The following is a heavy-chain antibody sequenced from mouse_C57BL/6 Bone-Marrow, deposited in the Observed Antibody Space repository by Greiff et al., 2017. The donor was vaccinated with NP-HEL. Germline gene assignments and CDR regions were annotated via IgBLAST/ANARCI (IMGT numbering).Heavy chain of an antibody. V-gene: IGHV1-63*01. CDR2: IYPGGGYT. J-gene: IGHJ4*01. CDR1: GYTFTNYW. Sequence: VQLQQSGAELVRPGPSVKMSCKASGYTFTNYWIGWAKQRPGHGLEWIGDIYPGGGYTNYNEKFKGKATLTADKSSSTAYMQFSSLTSEDSAIYYCARSGGNYDYYAMDYWGQGTSVTVSS. D-gene: IGHD2-1*01. CDR3: ARSGGNYDYYAMDY.